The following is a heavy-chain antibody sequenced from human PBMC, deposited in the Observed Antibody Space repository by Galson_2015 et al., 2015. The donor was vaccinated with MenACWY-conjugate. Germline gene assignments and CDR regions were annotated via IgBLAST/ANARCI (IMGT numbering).Heavy chain of an antibody. CDR2: IYPDGSST. D-gene: IGHD6-25*01. Sequence: SLRLSCAASGFIFNTYWMHWVRQAPGKGLEWVSRIYPDGSSTTYADSVKDRFTISRDNAKNTLYLQMNSLRPEDTAVFYCAKTRGSSFYFDSWGQGTLVTVSS. CDR3: AKTRGSSFYFDS. CDR1: GFIFNTYW. V-gene: IGHV3-74*01. J-gene: IGHJ4*02.